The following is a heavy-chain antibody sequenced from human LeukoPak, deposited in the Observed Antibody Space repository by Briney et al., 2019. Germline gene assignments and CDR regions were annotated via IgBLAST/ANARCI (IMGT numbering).Heavy chain of an antibody. Sequence: GGSLRLSCAASGSTFGNYWMSWVRQAPGKGLEWVTAISGSGGSTYYADSVEGRFTTSRDNSKNTLYLQMNSQRAEDTAVYYCGKERSRITIVGVVMTRGMVPAVFDYWGQGTLVTVSS. J-gene: IGHJ4*02. V-gene: IGHV3-23*01. CDR3: GKERSRITIVGVVMTRGMVPAVFDY. CDR1: GSTFGNYW. CDR2: ISGSGGST. D-gene: IGHD3-3*01.